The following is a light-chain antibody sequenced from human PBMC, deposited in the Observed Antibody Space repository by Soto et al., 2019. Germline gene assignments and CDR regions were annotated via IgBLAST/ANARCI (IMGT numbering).Light chain of an antibody. J-gene: IGLJ1*01. V-gene: IGLV2-14*01. CDR2: DVG. CDR1: SSDVGGYNY. CDR3: SSYTGSGTDV. Sequence: QSVLTQPASVSGSPGQSITISCTGTSSDVGGYNYVSWYQQYPGKAPKLMIFDVGNRPSGVSDRFSGSKSGDTASLTISGLQAEDEADYYCSSYTGSGTDVFGTGTKLTVL.